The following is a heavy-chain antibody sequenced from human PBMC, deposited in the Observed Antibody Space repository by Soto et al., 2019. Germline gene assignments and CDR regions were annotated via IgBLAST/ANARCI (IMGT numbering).Heavy chain of an antibody. J-gene: IGHJ3*02. CDR1: GFTFGDYA. D-gene: IGHD3-16*01. CDR3: TREREPHGFRRGGAFDI. V-gene: IGHV3-49*04. CDR2: IRSKAYGGTT. Sequence: EVQLVESGGGLVQPGRSLRLSCTASGFTFGDYAMSWVRQAPGKGLEWVGFIRSKAYGGTTEYAASVKGRFTISRDDSKSIAYLQMNSLKTEDTAVYYCTREREPHGFRRGGAFDIWGQGTMVTVSS.